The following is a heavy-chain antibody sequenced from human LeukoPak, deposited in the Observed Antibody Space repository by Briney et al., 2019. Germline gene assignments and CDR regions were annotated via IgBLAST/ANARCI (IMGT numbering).Heavy chain of an antibody. V-gene: IGHV3-23*01. CDR1: GLTFSSQA. D-gene: IGHD6-19*01. Sequence: GGSLRLSCAASGLTFSSQAISWVRQAPGKGLEWVASSSGSGGSTYAADSVKARLTISRDNSKNTVYLQMNTLRAEDTAVYYCAKSRSGWGENCFDYWGQGTLVTVSS. J-gene: IGHJ4*02. CDR3: AKSRSGWGENCFDY. CDR2: SSGSGGST.